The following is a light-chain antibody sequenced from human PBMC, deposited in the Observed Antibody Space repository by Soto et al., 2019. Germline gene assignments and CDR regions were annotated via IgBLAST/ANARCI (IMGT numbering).Light chain of an antibody. V-gene: IGKV1-16*01. CDR1: QGVTNY. CDR3: LQYLISPLA. Sequence: DIQMTQSPSSLSASVGDRVTITCRASQGVTNYLAWCQQKPGKAPKPLIYATSTLQSGVPSRFSGSGSGTDFPLTINSLQPEDFAPYYCLQYLISPLAYGQGTRLEIK. CDR2: ATS. J-gene: IGKJ5*01.